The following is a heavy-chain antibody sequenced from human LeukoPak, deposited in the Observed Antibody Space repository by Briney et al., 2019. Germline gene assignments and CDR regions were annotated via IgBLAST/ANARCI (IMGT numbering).Heavy chain of an antibody. CDR1: GYTFTSYD. CDR2: ISAYNGFT. D-gene: IGHD1-26*01. CDR3: ARDGIVGAERDAIDI. J-gene: IGHJ3*02. Sequence: GASVKVSCKASGYTFTSYDISWVRQAPGQGLEWMGWISAYNGFTNYAEKLQGRVTMTTDTSTSTASMELRSLRSDDTAMYYCARDGIVGAERDAIDIRGQGTMVTVSS. V-gene: IGHV1-18*01.